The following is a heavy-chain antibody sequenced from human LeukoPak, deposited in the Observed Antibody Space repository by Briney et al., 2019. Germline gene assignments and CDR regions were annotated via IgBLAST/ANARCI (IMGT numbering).Heavy chain of an antibody. V-gene: IGHV3-20*04. Sequence: GGSLRLSCAASGFTFDDYGMSWVRQAPGKGLEWVSGINWNGGSTGYADSVKGRFTISRDNAKNSLYLQMNSLRAEDTALYYCARPPGYCSSTSCPPWFDPWGQGTLVTVSS. J-gene: IGHJ5*02. D-gene: IGHD2-2*01. CDR1: GFTFDDYG. CDR3: ARPPGYCSSTSCPPWFDP. CDR2: INWNGGST.